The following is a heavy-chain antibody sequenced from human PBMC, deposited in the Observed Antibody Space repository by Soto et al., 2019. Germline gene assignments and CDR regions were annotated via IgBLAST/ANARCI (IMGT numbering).Heavy chain of an antibody. D-gene: IGHD3-3*01. J-gene: IGHJ6*02. CDR1: GDSVSSNSAA. CDR3: AREPIFGVVSYYYGMDV. Sequence: QVQLQQSGPGLVKPSQTLSLTCAISGDSVSSNSAAWNWIRQSPSRGLEWLGRTYYRSKWYNDYAVSVKSRITIKPDTSKNQFSLQLNSVTPEDTAVYYCAREPIFGVVSYYYGMDVWGQGTTVTVSS. CDR2: TYYRSKWYN. V-gene: IGHV6-1*01.